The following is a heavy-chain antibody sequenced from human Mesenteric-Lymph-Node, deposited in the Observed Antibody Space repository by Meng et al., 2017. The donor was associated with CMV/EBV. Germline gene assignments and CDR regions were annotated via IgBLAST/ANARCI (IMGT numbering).Heavy chain of an antibody. J-gene: IGHJ4*02. CDR3: ARVPRIVVVPAANGFDY. D-gene: IGHD2-2*01. V-gene: IGHV4-39*07. CDR2: IYYSGST. Sequence: SETLSLTCTVSGGSISSSSYYWGWSRQPPGKGLEWIGSIYYSGSTYYNPSLKSRVTISVDTSKNQFSLKLSSVTAADTAVYYCARVPRIVVVPAANGFDYWGQGTLVTVSS. CDR1: GGSISSSSYY.